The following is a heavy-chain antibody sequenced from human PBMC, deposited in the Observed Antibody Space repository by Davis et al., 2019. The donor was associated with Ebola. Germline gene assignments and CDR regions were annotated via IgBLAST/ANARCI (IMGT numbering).Heavy chain of an antibody. CDR1: GFTFRSYW. J-gene: IGHJ4*02. V-gene: IGHV4/OR15-8*01. Sequence: ESLKISCAASGFTFRSYWMSWVRQPPGKGLEWIGEIYHSGSTNYNPSLKSRVTISVDKSKNQFSLKLSSVTAADTAVYYCARDSTTTVTTLDYWGQGTLVTVSS. CDR3: ARDSTTTVTTLDY. D-gene: IGHD4-17*01. CDR2: IYHSGST.